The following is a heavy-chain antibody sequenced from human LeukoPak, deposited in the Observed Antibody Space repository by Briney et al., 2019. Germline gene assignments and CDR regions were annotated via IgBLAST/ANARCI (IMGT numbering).Heavy chain of an antibody. CDR2: IGGSGSRT. CDR1: GFTFSSYA. J-gene: IGHJ4*02. D-gene: IGHD3-10*01. V-gene: IGHV3-23*01. Sequence: GGSLRLSCAASGFTFSSYAMSWVRQAPGKSLEWVSGIGGSGSRTYYADSVKGRFTISRDNSKNTLYLQMNSLRAEDTAIYYCAKLSLSGRSQSADYWGQGTLVTVSS. CDR3: AKLSLSGRSQSADY.